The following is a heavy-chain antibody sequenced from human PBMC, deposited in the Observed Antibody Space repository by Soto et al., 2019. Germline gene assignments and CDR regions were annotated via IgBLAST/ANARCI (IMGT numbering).Heavy chain of an antibody. CDR3: ARLRWDYYDSSGYYIDY. D-gene: IGHD3-22*01. J-gene: IGHJ4*02. CDR1: GYTFTSYG. V-gene: IGHV1-18*01. CDR2: ISAYNGNT. Sequence: QVQLVQSGAEVKKPGASVKVSCKASGYTFTSYGISWVRQAPGQGLEWMGWISAYNGNTNYAQKLQGRVTMTTDTSTSTAYMELRSLRSDDTPVYYCARLRWDYYDSSGYYIDYWGQGTLVTVSS.